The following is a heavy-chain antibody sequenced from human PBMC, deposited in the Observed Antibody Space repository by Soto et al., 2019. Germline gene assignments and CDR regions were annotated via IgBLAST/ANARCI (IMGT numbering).Heavy chain of an antibody. D-gene: IGHD2-2*01. J-gene: IGHJ6*02. CDR3: AREGYCSSTSCYLVYYYGMDV. CDR1: GYTFTSYG. V-gene: IGHV1-18*01. CDR2: ISAYNGNT. Sequence: ASVKVSCKASGYTFTSYGISWVRQAPGQGLEWMGWISAYNGNTNYAQKLQGRVTMTTDTSTSTAYMELRSLRSDDTAVYYCAREGYCSSTSCYLVYYYGMDVWGQGTTFTVSS.